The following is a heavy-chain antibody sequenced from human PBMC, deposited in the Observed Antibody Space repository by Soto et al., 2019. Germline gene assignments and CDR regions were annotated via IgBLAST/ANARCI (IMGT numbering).Heavy chain of an antibody. J-gene: IGHJ5*02. CDR1: GGIFIDYG. CDR3: ARGWDTYDSSGLLTWFDP. D-gene: IGHD3-22*01. Sequence: SVKVSCKSSGGIFIDYGISWVRQAPGQGLEWMGGIIPIFGTANYAQKFQGRVTITADESTTTAYMELSSLRSEDTAVYYCARGWDTYDSSGLLTWFDPWGQGTLVTVSS. CDR2: IIPIFGTA. V-gene: IGHV1-69*13.